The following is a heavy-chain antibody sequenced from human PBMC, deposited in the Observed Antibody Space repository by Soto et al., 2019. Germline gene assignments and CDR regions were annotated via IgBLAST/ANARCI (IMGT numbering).Heavy chain of an antibody. J-gene: IGHJ4*02. D-gene: IGHD1-26*01. CDR2: ISTSGSGT. V-gene: IGHV3-23*01. CDR3: ARGSSELGY. CDR1: GFTFSSHS. Sequence: EVQLLESGGGLVQPGGSLRLSCVVSGFTFSSHSMSWVRQAPGKGLEWVSSISTSGSGTYHADSVKGRFAISRDNSKNTLFRQMNSLSAEDTAEYYGARGSSELGYWGQGTLVTVSS.